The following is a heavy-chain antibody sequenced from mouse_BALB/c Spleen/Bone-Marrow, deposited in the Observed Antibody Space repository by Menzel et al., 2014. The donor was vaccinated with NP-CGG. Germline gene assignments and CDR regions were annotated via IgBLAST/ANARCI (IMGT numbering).Heavy chain of an antibody. CDR2: IYPGNVNS. V-gene: IGHV1S56*01. CDR1: GYTFTNYY. Sequence: QVQLKESGPELVKPGASVRISCKASGYTFTNYYIHWVKQMPGQGLEWIGWIYPGNVNSKYNEKFKGKATLTADKSSSTAYVQLSSLTSEDSAVYFCAREADWNFDYWGQGTPLTVSS. D-gene: IGHD2-13*01. CDR3: AREADWNFDY. J-gene: IGHJ2*01.